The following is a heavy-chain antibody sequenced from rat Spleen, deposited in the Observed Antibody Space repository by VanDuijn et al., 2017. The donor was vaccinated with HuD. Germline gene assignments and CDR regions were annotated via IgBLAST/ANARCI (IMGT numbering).Heavy chain of an antibody. V-gene: IGHV2-63*01. CDR1: GFSLTSSD. Sequence: QVQLKESGPGLVQPSETLSLTCTVSGFSLTSSDVHWVRQPPGKGPEWLGKMWYDGDPAFNSVLKSRLTITRDTSKNQVFLKIGSLQTADTGTYYCTRETGYGYHFDYWGKGVMVTVSS. J-gene: IGHJ2*01. CDR3: TRETGYGYHFDY. D-gene: IGHD1-7*01. CDR2: MWYDGDP.